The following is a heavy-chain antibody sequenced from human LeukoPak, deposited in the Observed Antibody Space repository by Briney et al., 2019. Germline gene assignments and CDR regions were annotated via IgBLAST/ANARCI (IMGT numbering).Heavy chain of an antibody. CDR1: GGSISSSNW. CDR2: IYHSGST. J-gene: IGHJ4*02. D-gene: IGHD3-9*01. V-gene: IGHV4-4*02. Sequence: SGTLSLTCAVSGGSISSSNWWSWVRQPPGKGLEWIGEIYHSGSTNYNPSLKSRVTISVDKSKNQFSLKLSSVTAADTTVYYCARVYTLRYFGSPGPFDYWGQGTLVTVSS. CDR3: ARVYTLRYFGSPGPFDY.